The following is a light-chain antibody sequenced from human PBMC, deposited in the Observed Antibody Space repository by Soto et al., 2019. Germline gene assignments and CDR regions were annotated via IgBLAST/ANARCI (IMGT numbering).Light chain of an antibody. J-gene: IGKJ1*01. CDR3: QQYKSYSKT. Sequence: DVQMIQSPSTLSASIGDRVTIACRVSQGIRNWVAWYQQKPGKAPKLLIYDATSADSGVPSRFSGSGSGTQFTLAISSLQPDDFATYYGQQYKSYSKTFGQGTRVEL. CDR1: QGIRNW. V-gene: IGKV1-5*01. CDR2: DAT.